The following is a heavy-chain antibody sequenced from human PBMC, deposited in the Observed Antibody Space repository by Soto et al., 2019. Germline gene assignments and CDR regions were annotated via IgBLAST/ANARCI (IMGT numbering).Heavy chain of an antibody. CDR1: GFAFTNAW. CDR3: TTVAYGEYASDY. CDR2: IRSQIDGGTT. D-gene: IGHD4-17*01. Sequence: EVELVESGGVLVKPVGSLRLSCAASGFAFTNAWMTWVRQAPGKALEWVGRIRSQIDGGTTDYAAPVKGRITISRDDTKNTKFLKMHSLKTEDTAVYYCTTVAYGEYASDYWGQGTLVTVSS. V-gene: IGHV3-15*01. J-gene: IGHJ4*02.